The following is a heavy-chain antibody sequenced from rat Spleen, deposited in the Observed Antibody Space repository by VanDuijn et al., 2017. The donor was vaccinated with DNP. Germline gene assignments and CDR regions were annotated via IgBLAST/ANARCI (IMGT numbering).Heavy chain of an antibody. V-gene: IGHV5-27*01. J-gene: IGHJ2*01. CDR1: GFTFSNYD. CDR2: ISPSGGST. Sequence: EVRLVESGGGLVQPGRSLKLSCAASGFTFSNYDMAWVRQAPTKGLEWVASISPSGGSTYYRDSVKGRFTISRDNAKNTLYLQMDSLRSEETATYYCTKAGGYSPWYFDYWGQGVMVTVSS. D-gene: IGHD1-11*01. CDR3: TKAGGYSPWYFDY.